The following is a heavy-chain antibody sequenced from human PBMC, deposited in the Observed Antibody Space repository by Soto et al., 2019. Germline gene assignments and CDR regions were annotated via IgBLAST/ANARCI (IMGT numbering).Heavy chain of an antibody. CDR2: ISSTTNYI. CDR3: ARESEDLTSNFDY. J-gene: IGHJ4*02. CDR1: GFTFTRYS. V-gene: IGHV3-21*06. Sequence: GGSLRLSCAASGFTFTRYSMNWVRRAPGKGLEWVSSISSTTNYIYYGDSMKGRFTISRDNAKNSLYLEMNSLRAEDTAVYYCARESEDLTSNFDYWGQGTLVTVSS.